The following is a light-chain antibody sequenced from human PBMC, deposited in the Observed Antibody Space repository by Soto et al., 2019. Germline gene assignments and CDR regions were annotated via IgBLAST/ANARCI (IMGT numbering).Light chain of an antibody. V-gene: IGKV3-20*01. CDR3: QQYGSSPT. Sequence: EMLLTQSPGTLSLSPWEIATLSCRASQSVISNYLAWYQQKPGLAPRLLIYGASSRATGIPDRFSGSGSGTDFTLTISRLEPEDFAVYYCQQYGSSPTFGQGTKVDIK. CDR2: GAS. J-gene: IGKJ1*01. CDR1: QSVISNY.